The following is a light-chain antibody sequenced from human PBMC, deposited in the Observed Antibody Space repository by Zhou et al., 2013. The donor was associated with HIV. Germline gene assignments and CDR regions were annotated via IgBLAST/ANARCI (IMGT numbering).Light chain of an antibody. CDR3: QQYNTHSQT. CDR2: DTS. CDR1: ETVGRS. Sequence: IQMTQSPSIVSASLGVRVTITCRANETVGRSLAWYQQKRGKAPTLVIYDTSILDKGVPSRFAGSGSGTEFILTITSLQPDDLGTYFCQQYNTHSQTFGQGTKVEI. V-gene: IGKV1-5*01. J-gene: IGKJ1*01.